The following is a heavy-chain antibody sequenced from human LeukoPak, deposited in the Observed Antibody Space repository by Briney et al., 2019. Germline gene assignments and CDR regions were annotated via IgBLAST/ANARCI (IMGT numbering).Heavy chain of an antibody. Sequence: ASVKVSCKASGGTSSSYAISWVRQAPGQGLEWMGWISAYNGNTNYAQKLQGRVTMTTDTSSSTAYMELRSLRSDDTAVYYCARDIGYCSGGSCLDWGQGTLVTVSS. CDR2: ISAYNGNT. CDR3: ARDIGYCSGGSCLD. V-gene: IGHV1-18*01. J-gene: IGHJ4*02. CDR1: GGTSSSYA. D-gene: IGHD2-15*01.